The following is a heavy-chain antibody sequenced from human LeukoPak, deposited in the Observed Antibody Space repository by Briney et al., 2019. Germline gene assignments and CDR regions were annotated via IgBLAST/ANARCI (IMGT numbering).Heavy chain of an antibody. V-gene: IGHV3-48*03. CDR1: GFTFSSYE. CDR3: AGSFDF. Sequence: GGSLRLSCAASGFTFSSYEMNWVRQAPGKGLEWVSYISSNGNTIYYADSVKGRFTISRDNAKNSLYLQMNSVRAEDTAVYFCAGSFDFWGQGTLVTVSS. CDR2: ISSNGNTI. J-gene: IGHJ4*02.